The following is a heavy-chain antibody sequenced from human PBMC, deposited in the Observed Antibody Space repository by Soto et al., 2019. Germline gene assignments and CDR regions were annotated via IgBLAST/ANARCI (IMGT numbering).Heavy chain of an antibody. Sequence: SETLSLTCTVSGGSISSGDYYWSWIRQPPGKGLEWIGYIYYSGSTYYNPSLKSRVTISVDTSKNQFSLKLSSVTAADTAVYYCARDLAAYNWSDPWGQGTLVTVSS. V-gene: IGHV4-30-4*01. CDR3: ARDLAAYNWSDP. D-gene: IGHD6-6*01. CDR2: IYYSGST. CDR1: GGSISSGDYY. J-gene: IGHJ5*02.